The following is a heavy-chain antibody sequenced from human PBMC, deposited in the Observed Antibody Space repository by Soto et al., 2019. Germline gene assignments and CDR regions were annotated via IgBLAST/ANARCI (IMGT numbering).Heavy chain of an antibody. CDR1: GGSISSYY. Sequence: SETLSLTCTVSGGSISSYYWSWIRQPPGKGLEWIGYIYYSGSTNYNPSLKSRVTISVDTSKNQFSLKLSSVTAADTAVYYCARVGVIYGATGWFDPWGQGTLVTVSS. CDR3: ARVGVIYGATGWFDP. J-gene: IGHJ5*02. CDR2: IYYSGST. D-gene: IGHD4-17*01. V-gene: IGHV4-59*01.